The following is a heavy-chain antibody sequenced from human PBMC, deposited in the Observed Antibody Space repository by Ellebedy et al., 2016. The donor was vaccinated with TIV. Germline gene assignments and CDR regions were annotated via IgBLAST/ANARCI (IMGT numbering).Heavy chain of an antibody. J-gene: IGHJ2*01. V-gene: IGHV1-18*01. CDR3: ARSRLGGGHWYFDF. CDR2: IAVYNGHT. D-gene: IGHD3-10*01. CDR1: GYTFTRYG. Sequence: ASVKVSXXVSGYTFTRYGMSWVRQAPGKGLEWMGRIAVYNGHTKYAQKFQDRVVMTTETATSTVYMELRSLRSDDTAVYYCARSRLGGGHWYFDFWGRGTLVTVSS.